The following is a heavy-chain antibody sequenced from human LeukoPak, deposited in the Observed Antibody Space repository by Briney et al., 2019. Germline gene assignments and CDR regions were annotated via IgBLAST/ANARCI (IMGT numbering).Heavy chain of an antibody. CDR2: ISAYNGNT. Sequence: ASVKVSCKASGYTFTSYGISWVLQAPGQGLEWMGWISAYNGNTNYAQKLQGRVTMTTDTSTSTAYMELRSLRSDDTAVYYCARDRWGIAAAGDSHFDYWGQGTLVTVSS. J-gene: IGHJ4*02. CDR1: GYTFTSYG. V-gene: IGHV1-18*01. D-gene: IGHD6-13*01. CDR3: ARDRWGIAAAGDSHFDY.